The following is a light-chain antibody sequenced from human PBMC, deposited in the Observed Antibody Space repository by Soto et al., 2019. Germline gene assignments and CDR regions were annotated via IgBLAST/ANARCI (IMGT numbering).Light chain of an antibody. J-gene: IGKJ1*01. Sequence: DIQMTQSPSTLSASVGDRVTITSRDSQSISSWLAWYQQKPGKAPKLLIYKASSLESGVPSRFSGSGSGTEFTLTISSLQPDDFATYYCQQYNSFWTFGQGTKVEIK. CDR2: KAS. CDR1: QSISSW. CDR3: QQYNSFWT. V-gene: IGKV1-5*03.